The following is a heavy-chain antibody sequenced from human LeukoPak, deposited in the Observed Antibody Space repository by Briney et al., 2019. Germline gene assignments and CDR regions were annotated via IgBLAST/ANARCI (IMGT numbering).Heavy chain of an antibody. CDR2: IYDGGSA. V-gene: IGHV4-59*08. D-gene: IGHD5-18*01. CDR3: AGRGFSSGQDDDY. CDR1: GGSISSYY. J-gene: IGHJ4*02. Sequence: SETLSLTCTVSGGSISSYYWSWIRQPPGKGLEWIGYIYDGGSANYNPSLKSRVTISLDTSKNQFSLKLSSVTAADTAVYYCAGRGFSSGQDDDYWGQGTLVTVSS.